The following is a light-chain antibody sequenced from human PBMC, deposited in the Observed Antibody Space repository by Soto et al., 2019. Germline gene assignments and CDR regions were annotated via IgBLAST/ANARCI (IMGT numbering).Light chain of an antibody. Sequence: DVQMTQSPSSLSAFVGDRVTITCRASQGIAPYLACFQQKPGKVPKLLIYATSTLQSGVPSRLSGSGSGTDFTLTINSLQPEDVGTYYCQKYNSAPLTFGGGTKVEIK. CDR2: ATS. CDR3: QKYNSAPLT. V-gene: IGKV1-27*01. CDR1: QGIAPY. J-gene: IGKJ4*01.